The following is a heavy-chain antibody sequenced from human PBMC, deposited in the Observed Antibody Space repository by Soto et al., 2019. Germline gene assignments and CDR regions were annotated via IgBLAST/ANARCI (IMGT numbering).Heavy chain of an antibody. J-gene: IGHJ6*02. Sequence: ETLSLTCAVYGGSFSGYYWSWIRQPPGKGLEWIGEINHSGSTNYNPSLKSRVTISVDTSKNQFPLKLSSVTAADTAVYYCARGGGQWLVHPYYYYYGMDVWGQGTTVTVSS. CDR3: ARGGGQWLVHPYYYYYGMDV. CDR1: GGSFSGYY. D-gene: IGHD6-19*01. V-gene: IGHV4-34*01. CDR2: INHSGST.